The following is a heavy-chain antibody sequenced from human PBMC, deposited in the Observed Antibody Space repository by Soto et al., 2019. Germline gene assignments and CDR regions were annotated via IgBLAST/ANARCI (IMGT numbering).Heavy chain of an antibody. CDR1: GGYISAYY. D-gene: IGHD1-26*01. CDR3: ETRPPGGAYFGVFDY. V-gene: IGHV4-59*01. CDR2: VYHGGST. Sequence: SETLSLTCTVSGGYISAYYWSWIRQPPGKGPEWIGYVYHGGSTNYNPSLESRVTMSLDTSKNQFSLKLNSVTAADTAVYYCETRPPGGAYFGVFDYWSQGTLVTVSS. J-gene: IGHJ4*02.